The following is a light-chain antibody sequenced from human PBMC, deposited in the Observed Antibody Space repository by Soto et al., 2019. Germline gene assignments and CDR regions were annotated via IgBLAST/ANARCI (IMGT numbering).Light chain of an antibody. J-gene: IGKJ1*01. CDR2: GAS. V-gene: IGKV3-20*01. Sequence: EIVLTQSPGTLSLSPGERATLSCRASQSVSSSYVAWYKQKPGQAPRPLIYGASSRAIGIPDRFSGSVSGTDFTLTISRLEPEDLAVYYCQHYGSSPWTCGQGIKVEVK. CDR3: QHYGSSPWT. CDR1: QSVSSSY.